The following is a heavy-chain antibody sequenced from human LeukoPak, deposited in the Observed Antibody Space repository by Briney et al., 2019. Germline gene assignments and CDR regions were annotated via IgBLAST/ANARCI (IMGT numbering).Heavy chain of an antibody. CDR2: FYYGVNT. J-gene: IGHJ3*02. CDR3: ARRGPTYYYGSGSYSAAFDI. CDR1: GGSISSSDYY. D-gene: IGHD3-10*01. V-gene: IGHV4-39*01. Sequence: SETLSLTCTVSGGSISSSDYYWGWVRQPPGKGLEWIGNFYYGVNTYYNPSLKSRVTISVDASKNQFSLKLSSVTAADTAVYYCARRGPTYYYGSGSYSAAFDIWGQGTMVTVSS.